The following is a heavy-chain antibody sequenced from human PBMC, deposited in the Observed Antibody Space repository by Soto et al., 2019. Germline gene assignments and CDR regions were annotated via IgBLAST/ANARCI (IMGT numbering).Heavy chain of an antibody. J-gene: IGHJ6*02. V-gene: IGHV1-69*01. CDR3: AREGVATIIGDYYYYGMDV. D-gene: IGHD5-12*01. Sequence: QVQLVQSGAEVKKPGSSVKVSCKASGGTFSSYAISWVRQAPGQGLEWMGGLIPIFGTANYAQKFQGRVTITADESTSTAYMELSSLRSEDTAVYYCAREGVATIIGDYYYYGMDVWGQGTTVTVSS. CDR1: GGTFSSYA. CDR2: LIPIFGTA.